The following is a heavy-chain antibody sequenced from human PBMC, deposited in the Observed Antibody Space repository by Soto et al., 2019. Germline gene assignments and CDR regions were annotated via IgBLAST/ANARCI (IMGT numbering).Heavy chain of an antibody. CDR2: IWYDGSNK. J-gene: IGHJ6*02. CDR3: AGTKVQWLVPYYYYGMDV. V-gene: IGHV3-33*01. CDR1: GFTFSSYG. Sequence: GGSLRLSCAASGFTFSSYGMHWVRQAPGKGLEWVAVIWYDGSNKYYADSVKGRFTISRDNSKNTLYLQMNSLRAEDTAVYYCAGTKVQWLVPYYYYGMDVWGQGTTVTV. D-gene: IGHD6-19*01.